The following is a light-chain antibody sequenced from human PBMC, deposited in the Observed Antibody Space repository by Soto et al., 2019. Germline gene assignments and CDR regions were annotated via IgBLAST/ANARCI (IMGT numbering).Light chain of an antibody. J-gene: IGLJ1*01. Sequence: QSALTQPASVSGSPLQSITISCTGTSSDVGGYNYVSWYQQHPGKAPKLMIYDVSNRPSGVSNRFSGSKSGNTASLTISGLQAEDEADYYCSSYTRSSTYVFGTGTRVTVL. CDR3: SSYTRSSTYV. CDR1: SSDVGGYNY. CDR2: DVS. V-gene: IGLV2-14*01.